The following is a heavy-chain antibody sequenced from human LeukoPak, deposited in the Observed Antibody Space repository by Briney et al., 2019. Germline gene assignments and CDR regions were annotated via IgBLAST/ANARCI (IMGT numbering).Heavy chain of an antibody. CDR2: IKPDGSEK. J-gene: IGHJ2*01. D-gene: IGHD2-8*01. CDR1: AFTFRTYW. V-gene: IGHV3-7*04. CDR3: ARDNGGRFGYFDL. Sequence: GGCLRLSCAASAFTFRTYWMSWVRQAPGKGLEWVAMIKPDGSEKYYVDSVKGLFTISRDNAKNSLYLQMSSLRAEDTAVYYCARDNGGRFGYFDLWGRGTLVAVSS.